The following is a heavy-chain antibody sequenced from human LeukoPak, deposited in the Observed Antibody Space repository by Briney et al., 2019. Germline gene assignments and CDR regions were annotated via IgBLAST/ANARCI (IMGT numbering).Heavy chain of an antibody. J-gene: IGHJ4*02. Sequence: GGSLRLSCAASGFTFSSYCMNWVRQAPGKGLEWVSSISSSSSYIYYADSVKGRFTISRDNAKNSLYLQMNSLRAEDTAVYYCAKLRDIVVVPAAMIDYWGQGTLVTVSS. D-gene: IGHD2-2*01. V-gene: IGHV3-21*04. CDR2: ISSSSSYI. CDR1: GFTFSSYC. CDR3: AKLRDIVVVPAAMIDY.